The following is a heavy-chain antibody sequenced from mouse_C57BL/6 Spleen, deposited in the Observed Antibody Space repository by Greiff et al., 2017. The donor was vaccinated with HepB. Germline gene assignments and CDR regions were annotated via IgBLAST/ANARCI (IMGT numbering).Heavy chain of an antibody. CDR2: IYPGDGDT. CDR1: GYAFSSYW. D-gene: IGHD2-4*01. J-gene: IGHJ2*01. V-gene: IGHV1-80*01. Sequence: VQLQQSGAELVKPGASVKISCKASGYAFSSYWMNWVKQRPGKGLEWIGQIYPGDGDTNYNGKFKGKATLTADKSSSTAYMQLSSLTSEDSAVYFCARGGDYEFFSDYWGQGTTLTVSS. CDR3: ARGGDYEFFSDY.